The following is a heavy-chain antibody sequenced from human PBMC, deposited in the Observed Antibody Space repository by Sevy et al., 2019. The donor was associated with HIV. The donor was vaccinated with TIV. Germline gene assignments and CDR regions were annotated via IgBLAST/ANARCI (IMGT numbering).Heavy chain of an antibody. J-gene: IGHJ4*02. CDR3: AREINGYGSECFFDY. CDR1: GGSISNYY. V-gene: IGHV4-59*13. Sequence: SETLSLTCTVSGGSISNYYWSWIRQPPGKGLEWIGYIYYSGTANYNPSLKSRVTISVDTSKNQFSLKLNSVTAADTAVYYCAREINGYGSECFFDYWGQGSLVTVSS. D-gene: IGHD3-10*01. CDR2: IYYSGTA.